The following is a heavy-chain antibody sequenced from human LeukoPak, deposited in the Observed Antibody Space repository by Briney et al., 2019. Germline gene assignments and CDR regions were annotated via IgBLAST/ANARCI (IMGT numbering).Heavy chain of an antibody. V-gene: IGHV4-34*01. J-gene: IGHJ6*03. Sequence: SETLSLTCAVYGGSFSGYYWSWIRQPPGKGLEWIGEINHSGSTNYNPSLKSRVTISVDTSKNQFSLKLSSVTAADTAVYYCARGTLLSLLSGPAARWGYYYYYMDVWGKGTTVTVSS. CDR2: INHSGST. CDR3: ARGTLLSLLSGPAARWGYYYYYMDV. CDR1: GGSFSGYY. D-gene: IGHD2-2*01.